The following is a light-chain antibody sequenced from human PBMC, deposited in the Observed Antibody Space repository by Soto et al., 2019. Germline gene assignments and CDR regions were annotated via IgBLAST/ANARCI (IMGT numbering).Light chain of an antibody. CDR2: DAS. V-gene: IGKV3D-15*01. CDR1: QSVDSK. CDR3: QQYYVWNT. J-gene: IGKJ4*01. Sequence: IVMTQSPATLSVSPGERAIFSCRASQSVDSKLAWYQQKPGQAPRLLIHDASTRATGIPARFSGSGSGTEFTLTISSLQSEDFAIYYCQQYYVWNTFGGGTKVEIK.